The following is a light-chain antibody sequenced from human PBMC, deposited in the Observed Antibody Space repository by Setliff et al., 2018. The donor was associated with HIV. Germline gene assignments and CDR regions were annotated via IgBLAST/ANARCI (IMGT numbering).Light chain of an antibody. J-gene: IGLJ1*01. CDR3: CSYAGSYTYV. CDR1: NSDVGAYNY. V-gene: IGLV2-11*01. CDR2: DVS. Sequence: QSVLTQPRSVSGSPGQSVTFSCTGTNSDVGAYNYVSWYQQHPGKAPKLMIYDVSKRPSGVPDRFSGSKSGNTASLTISGLQAEDEADYYCCSYAGSYTYVFGTGTKV.